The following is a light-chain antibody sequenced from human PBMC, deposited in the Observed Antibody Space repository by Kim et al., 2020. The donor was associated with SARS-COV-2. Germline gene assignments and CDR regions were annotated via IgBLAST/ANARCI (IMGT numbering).Light chain of an antibody. CDR3: QQMYSAPFT. V-gene: IGKV1-39*01. CDR2: AAS. J-gene: IGKJ3*01. Sequence: DIQMTQSPSSLSASVGGRVTITCRASQTIRTYLNWYQQKPGKALKLLIFAASSLQSGVPSRFSGSGSGTDFTLTISSLQPEDFATYYCQQMYSAPFTFGPGTKVDIK. CDR1: QTIRTY.